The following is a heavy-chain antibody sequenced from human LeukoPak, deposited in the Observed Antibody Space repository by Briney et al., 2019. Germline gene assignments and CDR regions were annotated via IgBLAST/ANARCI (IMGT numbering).Heavy chain of an antibody. J-gene: IGHJ4*02. CDR3: ASSLAPRRWLQPTPDY. Sequence: ASVTVSCKASGGTFSSYAISWVRQAPGQGLEWMGGIIPIFGTANYAQKFQGRVTITADESTSTAYMELSSLRSEDTAVYYCASSLAPRRWLQPTPDYWGQGTLVTVSS. V-gene: IGHV1-69*13. CDR2: IIPIFGTA. CDR1: GGTFSSYA. D-gene: IGHD5-24*01.